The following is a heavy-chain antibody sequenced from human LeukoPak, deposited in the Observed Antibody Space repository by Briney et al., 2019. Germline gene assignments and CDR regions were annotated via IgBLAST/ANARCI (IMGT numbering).Heavy chain of an antibody. CDR3: ARVPSYYYDSSGYYYDYYFDY. D-gene: IGHD3-22*01. V-gene: IGHV3-53*01. CDR2: IYRGGST. Sequence: GGSLRLSCAASGLTVSSNYMSWVRQARGKGLEWVSVIYRGGSTYYADSVKGRFTISRDNSKNTLYLQMNSLRAEDTAVYYCARVPSYYYDSSGYYYDYYFDYWGQGTLVTVSS. CDR1: GLTVSSNY. J-gene: IGHJ4*02.